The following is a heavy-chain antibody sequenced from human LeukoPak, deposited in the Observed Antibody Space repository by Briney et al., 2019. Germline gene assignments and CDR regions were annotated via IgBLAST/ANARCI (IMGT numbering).Heavy chain of an antibody. CDR3: ARVSGYDWESFYDY. CDR2: IIPIFGTA. Sequence: GASVKVSCKASGGTFSSYAISWVRQAPGQGLEWMGGIIPIFGTANYAQKFQGRVTITADESTSTAYMELSSLRSADTAMYYCARVSGYDWESFYDYWGQGSLVTVSS. V-gene: IGHV1-69*13. D-gene: IGHD5-12*01. J-gene: IGHJ4*02. CDR1: GGTFSSYA.